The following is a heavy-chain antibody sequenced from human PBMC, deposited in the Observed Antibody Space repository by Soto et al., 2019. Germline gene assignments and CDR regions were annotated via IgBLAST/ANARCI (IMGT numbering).Heavy chain of an antibody. V-gene: IGHV4-59*08. CDR1: GGSISSYY. Sequence: SETLSLTCTVSGGSISSYYWSWIRQPPGKGLEWIGYIYYSGSTNYNPSLKSRVTISVDTSKNQFSLKLSSVTAADTAVYYCAKFYGGNSAHTYTTDPWGQGTLVTVSS. CDR2: IYYSGST. CDR3: AKFYGGNSAHTYTTDP. J-gene: IGHJ5*02. D-gene: IGHD2-21*02.